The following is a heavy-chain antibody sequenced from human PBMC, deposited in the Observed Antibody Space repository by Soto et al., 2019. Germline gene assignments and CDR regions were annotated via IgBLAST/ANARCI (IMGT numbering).Heavy chain of an antibody. V-gene: IGHV3-23*01. J-gene: IGHJ4*02. D-gene: IGHD6-6*01. CDR2: ISGSGGST. Sequence: AGGSLRLSCAASGFTFSSYAMSWVRQAPGKGLEWVSAISGSGGSTYYADSVKGRFTISRDNSKNTLYLQMNSLRAEDTAVYYCAKIEYSSSAGFDYWGQGTLVTVSS. CDR3: AKIEYSSSAGFDY. CDR1: GFTFSSYA.